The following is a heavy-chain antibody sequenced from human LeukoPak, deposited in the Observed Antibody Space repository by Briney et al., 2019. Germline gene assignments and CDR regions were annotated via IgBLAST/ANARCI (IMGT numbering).Heavy chain of an antibody. CDR1: GGSISSYY. V-gene: IGHV4-59*01. Sequence: SETLSLTCTVSGGSISSYYWSWIRQPPGKGLEWIGYIYYSGSTNYNPSLKSRVTISVDTSKNQFSLKLSSVTAADTAVYYCARGLGDFWSGDLLHLDYWGQGTLVTVSS. CDR2: IYYSGST. J-gene: IGHJ4*02. CDR3: ARGLGDFWSGDLLHLDY. D-gene: IGHD3-3*01.